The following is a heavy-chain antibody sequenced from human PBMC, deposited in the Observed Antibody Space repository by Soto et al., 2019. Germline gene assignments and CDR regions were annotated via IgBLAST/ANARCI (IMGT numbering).Heavy chain of an antibody. D-gene: IGHD3-10*01. CDR2: IRSRAHSYAT. Sequence: EVQLVESGGGLVQPGGSLKLSCAASGFIFSDYTIHWVRQASGKGLDWVGRIRSRAHSYATEYDASVKGRFTISRDNSKNTAYLQMNSLKTEDSAVYYCTRRDPTGSGDVWGQGTKVTVSS. CDR1: GFIFSDYT. V-gene: IGHV3-73*02. J-gene: IGHJ6*02. CDR3: TRRDPTGSGDV.